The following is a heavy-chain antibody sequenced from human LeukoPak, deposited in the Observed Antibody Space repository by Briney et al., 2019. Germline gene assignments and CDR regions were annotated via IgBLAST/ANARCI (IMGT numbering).Heavy chain of an antibody. Sequence: GGSLRLSCAASGITFRNSWMTWVRQAPGKGLEWVANIKQTGRETYYGDSVKGRFTVSRDNAQNSLYLQMNSLRADDSAVYFCARGTPGARDDAFDIWGQGTMVSVSS. J-gene: IGHJ3*02. D-gene: IGHD1-26*01. CDR1: GITFRNSW. V-gene: IGHV3-7*01. CDR3: ARGTPGARDDAFDI. CDR2: IKQTGRET.